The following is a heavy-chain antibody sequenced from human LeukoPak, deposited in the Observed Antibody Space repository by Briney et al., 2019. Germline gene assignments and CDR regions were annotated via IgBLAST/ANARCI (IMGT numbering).Heavy chain of an antibody. D-gene: IGHD3-22*01. CDR1: GFTFTHYA. Sequence: GGSLRLSCAASGFTFTHYAMHCVRQTPGKGLEWVALIFYDGTIQYYPDSVRGRLIVSRDNPKNTLYLQMNSLRAEDTAVYYCARDPRGPAGYDSPARDTFDYWGQGTLVTVSS. CDR2: IFYDGTIQ. V-gene: IGHV3-30*03. J-gene: IGHJ4*02. CDR3: ARDPRGPAGYDSPARDTFDY.